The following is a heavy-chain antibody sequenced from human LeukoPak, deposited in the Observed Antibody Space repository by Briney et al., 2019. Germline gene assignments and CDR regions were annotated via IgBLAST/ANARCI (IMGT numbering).Heavy chain of an antibody. D-gene: IGHD1-26*01. V-gene: IGHV3-30*02. Sequence: GGSLRLSCAAPGFTLSSYGMHWVRQAPGKGLEWVAFIRYDGSNKYYADSVKGRFTISRDNSKNTLYLQMNSLRAEDTAVYYCAKAHSVGATSSVDYWGQGTLVTVSS. CDR3: AKAHSVGATSSVDY. CDR1: GFTLSSYG. J-gene: IGHJ4*02. CDR2: IRYDGSNK.